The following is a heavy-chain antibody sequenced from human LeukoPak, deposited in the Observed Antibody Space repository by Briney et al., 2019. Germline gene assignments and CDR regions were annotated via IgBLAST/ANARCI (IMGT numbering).Heavy chain of an antibody. CDR3: AKDLTQLYLAFDY. D-gene: IGHD5-18*01. Sequence: PGGSLRLSCAASGFTFDEYAIHWVRQAPGKGLEWVSLISEDGSRTYYADSVKGQFTISRDNSKNSLYLQMNSLRTEDTAFYYCAKDLTQLYLAFDYWGQGTLVTVSS. J-gene: IGHJ4*02. CDR2: ISEDGSRT. CDR1: GFTFDEYA. V-gene: IGHV3-43*02.